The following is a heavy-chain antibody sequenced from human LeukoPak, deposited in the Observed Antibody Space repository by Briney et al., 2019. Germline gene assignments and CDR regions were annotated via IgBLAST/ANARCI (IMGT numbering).Heavy chain of an antibody. J-gene: IGHJ5*02. CDR3: ARHLPGGYFQAQGWFDP. CDR2: IYTSGST. Sequence: SETLSLTCTVSGGSISSYYWSWIRQPPGKGLEWIGYIYTSGSTNYNPSLKSRVTISVDTSKNQFSLTLSSVTAADTAVYYCARHLPGGYFQAQGWFDPWGQGTLVTVSS. CDR1: GGSISSYY. D-gene: IGHD6-13*01. V-gene: IGHV4-4*09.